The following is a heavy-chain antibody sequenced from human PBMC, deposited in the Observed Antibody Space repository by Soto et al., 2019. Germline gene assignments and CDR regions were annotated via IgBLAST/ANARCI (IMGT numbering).Heavy chain of an antibody. CDR3: ARDPLSSFAMDV. J-gene: IGHJ6*02. D-gene: IGHD3-10*02. CDR2: IIPTFGRT. CDR1: GDTFSSYA. Sequence: SVKVSCKASGDTFSSYAISWVRQAPGKGLEWMGKIIPTFGRTNYAQKFQGRLTISADDSTSTAYMELSSLLSEDTAVYYCARDPLSSFAMDVWGQGTTVTSP. V-gene: IGHV1-69*13.